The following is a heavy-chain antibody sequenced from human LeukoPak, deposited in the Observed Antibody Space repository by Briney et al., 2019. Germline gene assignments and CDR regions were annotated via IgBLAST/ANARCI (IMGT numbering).Heavy chain of an antibody. CDR1: GFIFTNYG. CDR2: IRFEGNDK. CDR3: AKDLMRDRWFGES. Sequence: GGSLRLSCAASGFIFTNYGMHWVRQAPGKGLEWVAFIRFEGNDKFYADSVKGRFTISTDNSKNTLYLEMNSLRPEDTAVYYCAKDLMRDRWFGESWGQGTLVTVSS. D-gene: IGHD3-10*01. J-gene: IGHJ5*02. V-gene: IGHV3-30*02.